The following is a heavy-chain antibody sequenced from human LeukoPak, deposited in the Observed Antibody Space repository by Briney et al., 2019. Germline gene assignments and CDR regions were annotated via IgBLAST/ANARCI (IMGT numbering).Heavy chain of an antibody. CDR3: ARGPYYYDSSGYRFDP. D-gene: IGHD3-22*01. V-gene: IGHV1-2*02. Sequence: ASVKVSCKASGYTFTGYYMHWVRQAPGQGLEWMGWINPNSGGTDYAQKFQGRVTMTRNTSISTAYMELSSLRSEDTAVYYCARGPYYYDSSGYRFDPWGQGTLVTVSS. CDR2: INPNSGGT. J-gene: IGHJ5*02. CDR1: GYTFTGYY.